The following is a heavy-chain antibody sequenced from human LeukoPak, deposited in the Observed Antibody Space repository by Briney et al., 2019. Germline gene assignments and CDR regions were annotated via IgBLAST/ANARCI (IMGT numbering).Heavy chain of an antibody. J-gene: IGHJ4*02. CDR3: ARDGWVSSWYLAVAGTLASKIDY. CDR1: GYTFTSYG. V-gene: IGHV1-18*01. CDR2: ISAYNGNT. D-gene: IGHD6-19*01. Sequence: ASVKVSCKASGYTFTSYGISWVRQAPGQGLEWMRWISAYNGNTNYAQKLQGRVTMTTDTSTSTAYMELRSLRSDDTAVYYCARDGWVSSWYLAVAGTLASKIDYWGQGTLVTVSS.